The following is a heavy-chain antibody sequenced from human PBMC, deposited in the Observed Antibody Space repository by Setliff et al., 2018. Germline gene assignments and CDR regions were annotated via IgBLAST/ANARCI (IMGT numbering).Heavy chain of an antibody. J-gene: IGHJ6*03. D-gene: IGHD3-22*01. Sequence: VGSLRLSCAASGLTFSSYWMTWVRQAPGKGLEWLANIKQDGSEIYSVDSVKGRFSISRDNAKNSLYLQMNSLRAEDTAVYYCVREGVDSRSSTDYRYYMDVWGKGTTVTVSS. CDR3: VREGVDSRSSTDYRYYMDV. CDR1: GLTFSSYW. V-gene: IGHV3-7*03. CDR2: IKQDGSEI.